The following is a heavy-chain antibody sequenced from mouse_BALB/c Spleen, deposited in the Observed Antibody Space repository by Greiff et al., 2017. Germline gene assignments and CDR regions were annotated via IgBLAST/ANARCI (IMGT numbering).Heavy chain of an antibody. J-gene: IGHJ2*01. V-gene: IGHV5-6-5*01. D-gene: IGHD2-2*01. CDR2: ISSGGST. CDR1: GFTFSSYA. CDR3: VKYGYDGRYFDY. Sequence: EVHLVESGGGLVKPGGSLKLSCAASGFTFSSYAMSWVRQTPEKRLEWVASISSGGSTYYPDSVKGRFTISRDNARNILYLQMSSLRSEDTAMYYCVKYGYDGRYFDYWGQGTTLPVSS.